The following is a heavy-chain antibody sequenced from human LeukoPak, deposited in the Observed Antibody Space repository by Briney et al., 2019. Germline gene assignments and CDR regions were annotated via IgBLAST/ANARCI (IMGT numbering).Heavy chain of an antibody. CDR2: IIPIFGTA. Sequence: GASVKVSCKASGGTFSSYAISWVRQAPGQGLEWMGGIIPIFGTANYAQKFQGRVTITADESTSTAYMELSSLRSEDTAVYYCARSYYSGGSCYSGYYYYYYMDVWGKGTTVTISS. CDR1: GGTFSSYA. V-gene: IGHV1-69*13. CDR3: ARSYYSGGSCYSGYYYYYYMDV. J-gene: IGHJ6*03. D-gene: IGHD2-15*01.